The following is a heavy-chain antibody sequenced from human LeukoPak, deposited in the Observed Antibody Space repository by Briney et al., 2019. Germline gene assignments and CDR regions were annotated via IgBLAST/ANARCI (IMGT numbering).Heavy chain of an antibody. Sequence: SETLSLTCTVSGGSISTSNYYWGWIRQPPGKGLEWIGIIYYSGSTYYNPSLKSRVTTSVDTAKNQFSLKVSSVTAADTAVYFCARLVGATTLDYWGQGTLVTVSS. V-gene: IGHV4-39*01. J-gene: IGHJ4*02. D-gene: IGHD1-26*01. CDR1: GGSISTSNYY. CDR2: IYYSGST. CDR3: ARLVGATTLDY.